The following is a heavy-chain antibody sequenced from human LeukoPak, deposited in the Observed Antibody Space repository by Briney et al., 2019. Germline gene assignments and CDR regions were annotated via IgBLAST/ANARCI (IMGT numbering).Heavy chain of an antibody. V-gene: IGHV1-8*01. D-gene: IGHD3-22*01. J-gene: IGHJ5*02. CDR2: MNPNSGYT. CDR3: ARGLYYYDSSGYYYAHWFDP. CDR1: GYTFTSYD. Sequence: GASVKVSCKASGYTFTSYDINWVRQATGQGLEWMGWMNPNSGYTGYAQKFQGRVTMTRSTSISTAYMELSSLRSEDTAVYYCARGLYYYDSSGYYYAHWFDPWGQGTLVTVSS.